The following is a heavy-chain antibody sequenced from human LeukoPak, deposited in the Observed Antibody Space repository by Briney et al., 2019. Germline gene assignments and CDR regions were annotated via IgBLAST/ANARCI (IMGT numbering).Heavy chain of an antibody. D-gene: IGHD2-15*01. Sequence: GRSLRLSCAASGFTFSGYAMHWVRQAPGKGLEWVAVISYDGSNKYYADSVKGRFTISRDNSKNTLYLQMGSLRAEDMAVYYCARGGGYCSGGSCYGIDYWGQGTLVTVSS. CDR2: ISYDGSNK. J-gene: IGHJ4*02. V-gene: IGHV3-30*14. CDR1: GFTFSGYA. CDR3: ARGGGYCSGGSCYGIDY.